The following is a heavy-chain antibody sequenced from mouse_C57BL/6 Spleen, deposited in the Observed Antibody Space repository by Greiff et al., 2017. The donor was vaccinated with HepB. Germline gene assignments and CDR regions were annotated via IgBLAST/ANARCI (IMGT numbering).Heavy chain of an antibody. D-gene: IGHD3-2*02. CDR3: ARDLDSSGYSWFAY. CDR2: ISGGGGNT. CDR1: GFTFSSYT. J-gene: IGHJ3*01. V-gene: IGHV5-9*01. Sequence: DVMLVESGGGLVKPGGSLKLSCAASGFTFSSYTMSWVRQTPEKRLEWVATISGGGGNTYYPDSVKGRFTISRDNAKNTLYLQMSSLRSEDTALYYCARDLDSSGYSWFAYWGQGTLVTVSA.